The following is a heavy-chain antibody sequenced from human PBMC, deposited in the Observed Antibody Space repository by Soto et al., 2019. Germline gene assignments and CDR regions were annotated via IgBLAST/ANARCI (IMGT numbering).Heavy chain of an antibody. D-gene: IGHD3-3*01. CDR3: ASSKYYDFWSGYYADYYYYGMDV. CDR1: GGSISSYY. J-gene: IGHJ6*02. Sequence: SETLSLTCTVSGGSISSYYWSWIRQPPGKGLEWIGYIYYSGSTNYNPSLKSRVTISVDTSKNQFSLKLSSVTAADTAVYYCASSKYYDFWSGYYADYYYYGMDVWRQGTTVAVS. CDR2: IYYSGST. V-gene: IGHV4-59*01.